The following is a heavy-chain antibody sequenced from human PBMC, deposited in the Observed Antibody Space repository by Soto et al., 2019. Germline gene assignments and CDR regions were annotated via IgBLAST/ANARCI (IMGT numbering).Heavy chain of an antibody. CDR3: ARDRFYSGYDYDDAFDT. CDR2: ISSNGGST. Sequence: EVQLVESGGGLVQPGGSLRLSCAASGFTFSSYAMHWVRQAPGKGLEYVSAISSNGGSTYYANSVKGRFTISRDNSKNTLYLQMGSLRAEDMAVYYCARDRFYSGYDYDDAFDTWGQGTMVTVSS. CDR1: GFTFSSYA. V-gene: IGHV3-64*01. D-gene: IGHD5-12*01. J-gene: IGHJ3*02.